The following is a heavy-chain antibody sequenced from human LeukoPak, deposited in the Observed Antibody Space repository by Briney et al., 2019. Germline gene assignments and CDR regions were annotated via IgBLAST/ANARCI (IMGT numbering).Heavy chain of an antibody. V-gene: IGHV3-23*01. CDR2: ISGSGSST. CDR3: AKFGGGGFWSGLDC. J-gene: IGHJ4*02. CDR1: GFSFSGYA. D-gene: IGHD3-3*01. Sequence: GGSLRLSCAASGFSFSGYAMSWVRQAPGKGLEWVSAISGSGSSTYYADSVKGRFTFSRDKSKNTLYLQMNSLRAEDTAVYYCAKFGGGGFWSGLDCWDEGTLVTVSS.